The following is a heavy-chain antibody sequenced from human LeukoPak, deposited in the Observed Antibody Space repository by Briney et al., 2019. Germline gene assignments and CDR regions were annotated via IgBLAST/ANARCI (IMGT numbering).Heavy chain of an antibody. Sequence: GGSLRLSCAASGFTFSDYYMSWIRQAPGKGLEWVSYISSSGNTINYADSVKGRFPISRDNTKNSLFLQMNSLRAEDTAVYYCARHRSSSSHAFDIWGQGTMVTVSS. CDR2: ISSSGNTI. CDR1: GFTFSDYY. J-gene: IGHJ3*02. D-gene: IGHD6-13*01. CDR3: ARHRSSSSHAFDI. V-gene: IGHV3-11*01.